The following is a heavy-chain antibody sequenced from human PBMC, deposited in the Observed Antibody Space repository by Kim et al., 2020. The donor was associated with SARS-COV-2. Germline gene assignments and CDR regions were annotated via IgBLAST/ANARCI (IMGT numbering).Heavy chain of an antibody. CDR3: ARGWGGVLYYAMDV. V-gene: IGHV4-59*01. Sequence: SETLSLTCTVSGASISSYYWSWIRQPPGKGLEWIGYIYYSGSTNYKSSLKSRVTISVDTSKNQFSLKLNSVTAADTAVYYCARGWGGVLYYAMDVWGQGTTVTVSS. D-gene: IGHD3-16*01. CDR2: IYYSGST. CDR1: GASISSYY. J-gene: IGHJ6*02.